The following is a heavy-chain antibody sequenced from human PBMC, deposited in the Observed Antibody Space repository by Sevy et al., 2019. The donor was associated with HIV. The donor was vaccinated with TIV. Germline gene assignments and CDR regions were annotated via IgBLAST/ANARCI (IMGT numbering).Heavy chain of an antibody. J-gene: IGHJ3*02. CDR1: GFTFSSYS. D-gene: IGHD3-22*01. Sequence: GGSLRLSCAASGFTFSSYSMNWVRQAPGKGLEWVSSISSSSSYIYYADSVKGRFTISRDNSKNSLYLQMNSLRAEDTAVYYCARDRSKTPWRYDSSVYYRGDAFDIWGQWTMVTVSS. CDR2: ISSSSSYI. V-gene: IGHV3-21*01. CDR3: ARDRSKTPWRYDSSVYYRGDAFDI.